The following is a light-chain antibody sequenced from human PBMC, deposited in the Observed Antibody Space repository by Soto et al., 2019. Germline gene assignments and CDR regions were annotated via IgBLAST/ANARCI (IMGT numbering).Light chain of an antibody. CDR1: QSISSW. J-gene: IGKJ1*01. CDR2: KAS. V-gene: IGKV1-5*03. CDR3: QQYKTWT. Sequence: DIQMTQSPSTLSASVGDRVTITCRASQSISSWLAWYHQKPGKAPKLLIYKASSLESGVPSRFSGSGSGTEFTLTISSLQPDDFATYYCQQYKTWTFGQGTKVEIK.